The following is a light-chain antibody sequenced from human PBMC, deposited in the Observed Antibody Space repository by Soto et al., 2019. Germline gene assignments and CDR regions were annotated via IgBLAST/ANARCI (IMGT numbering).Light chain of an antibody. CDR1: QDISNY. Sequence: DIQMTQSPSSLSASVGDRVTITCQASQDISNYLNWYQQKPGKAPKLLIYDASNLETGVPSRFSGSGSGTGFTLTISSLQPEDFATYFCQETYSTPLTFGGGTKIEVK. CDR3: QETYSTPLT. V-gene: IGKV1-39*01. J-gene: IGKJ4*01. CDR2: DAS.